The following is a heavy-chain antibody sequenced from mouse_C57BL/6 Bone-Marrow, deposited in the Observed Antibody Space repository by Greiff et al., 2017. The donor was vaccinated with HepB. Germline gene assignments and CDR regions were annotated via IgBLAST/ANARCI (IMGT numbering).Heavy chain of an antibody. D-gene: IGHD2-4*01. J-gene: IGHJ2*01. V-gene: IGHV1-72*01. CDR1: GYTFTSYW. CDR2: IDPNSGGT. CDR3: ARGGLRQGDYFDY. Sequence: QVQLQQPGAELVKPGASVKLSCKASGYTFTSYWMHWVKQRPGRGLGWIGRIDPNSGGTKYNEKFKSKATLTVDKPSSTAYMQLSSLTSEDSAVYYCARGGLRQGDYFDYWGQGTTLTVSS.